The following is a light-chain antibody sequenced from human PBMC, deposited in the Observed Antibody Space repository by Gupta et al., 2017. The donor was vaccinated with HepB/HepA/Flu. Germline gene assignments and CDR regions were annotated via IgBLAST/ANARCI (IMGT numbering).Light chain of an antibody. Sequence: QSVLTQPPSASGTPGQRVTISCSGSSSNSGRNYVYWYQQLPGTAPKLRIDWNNQRPSGVPDRFSGSKAGTSASLPIIGVRSGDEAYYYCAASEDSMSGGVCGGGTKLNGL. CDR1: SSNSGRNY. J-gene: IGLJ3*02. CDR3: AASEDSMSGGV. V-gene: IGLV1-47*01. CDR2: WNN.